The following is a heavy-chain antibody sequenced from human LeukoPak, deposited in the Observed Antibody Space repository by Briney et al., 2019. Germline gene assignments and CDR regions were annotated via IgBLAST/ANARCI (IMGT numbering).Heavy chain of an antibody. D-gene: IGHD2-2*02. Sequence: QPGGCLRLSCAASGFTFSSYGMHWVRQAPGKGLEWVTVIWHDGSNKYYADSVMGRFTISRDNSKNTLYLQMNSLRAEDTAVYYCARMAAIAIILDYWGQGTLVTVSS. CDR2: IWHDGSNK. CDR1: GFTFSSYG. V-gene: IGHV3-33*01. CDR3: ARMAAIAIILDY. J-gene: IGHJ4*02.